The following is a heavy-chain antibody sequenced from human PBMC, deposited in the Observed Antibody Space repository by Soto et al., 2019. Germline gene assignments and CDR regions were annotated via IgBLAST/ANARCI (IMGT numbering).Heavy chain of an antibody. D-gene: IGHD6-6*01. CDR1: GFTFSSYA. J-gene: IGHJ5*02. CDR2: ISGSGGST. V-gene: IGHV3-23*01. CDR3: AKDEYSSSSNWFDP. Sequence: GGSLRLSCAASGFTFSSYAMSWVRQAPGKGLEWVSAISGSGGSTYYADSVKGRFTISRDNSKNTLYLQMNSLRAEDTAVYYFAKDEYSSSSNWFDPWGQGTLVTVSS.